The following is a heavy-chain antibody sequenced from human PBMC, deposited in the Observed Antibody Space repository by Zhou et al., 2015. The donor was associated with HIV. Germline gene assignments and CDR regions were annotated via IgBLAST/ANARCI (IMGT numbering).Heavy chain of an antibody. CDR2: ISYDGSSK. Sequence: QVQLMESGGGVVQPGRSLRLSCAASGFTFSSFGIHWVRQAPGKGLEWVAVISYDGSSKFYADSVKARFTISRDNSKNTLYLQMNSLRAEDTAVYYCAKDRYGDQEGHFDYWGQGTLVTVSS. CDR3: AKDRYGDQEGHFDY. D-gene: IGHD4-17*01. J-gene: IGHJ4*02. V-gene: IGHV3-30*18. CDR1: GFTFSSFG.